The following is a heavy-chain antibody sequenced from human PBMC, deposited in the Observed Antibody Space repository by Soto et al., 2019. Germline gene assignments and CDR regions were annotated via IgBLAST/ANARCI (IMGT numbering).Heavy chain of an antibody. V-gene: IGHV3-30-3*01. Sequence: PGGSLRLSCAASGFTFSSYAMHWVRQAPGKGLEWVAVISYDGSHKYYADSVKGRFTISRDNSKNTLYLQMNSLRAEDTAVYYCAREGLRWYQKEGAFDYWGQGTLVTVSS. D-gene: IGHD4-17*01. CDR2: ISYDGSHK. CDR1: GFTFSSYA. J-gene: IGHJ4*02. CDR3: AREGLRWYQKEGAFDY.